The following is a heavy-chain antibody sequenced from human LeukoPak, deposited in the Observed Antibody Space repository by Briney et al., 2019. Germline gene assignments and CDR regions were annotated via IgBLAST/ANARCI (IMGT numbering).Heavy chain of an antibody. CDR2: ISSSGSTI. CDR3: ARGSGYYYYYYMDV. CDR1: GFTFSDYY. J-gene: IGHJ6*03. V-gene: IGHV3-11*04. Sequence: GGSLRLSCAASGFTFSDYYMSWIRQAPGKGLEWVSYISSSGSTIYYADSVKGRFTISRDDAKNSLYLQMNSLRAEDTAVYYCARGSGYYYYYYMDVWGKGTTVTVSS.